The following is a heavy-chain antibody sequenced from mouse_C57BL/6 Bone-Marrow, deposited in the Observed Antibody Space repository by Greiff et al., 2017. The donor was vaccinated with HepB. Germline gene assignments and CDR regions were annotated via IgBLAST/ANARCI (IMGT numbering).Heavy chain of an antibody. CDR3: AINTVVATDY. D-gene: IGHD1-1*01. J-gene: IGHJ4*01. Sequence: ESGPGLVKPSQSLSLTCSVTGYSITSGYYWNWIRQFPGNKLEWMGYISYDGSNNYNPSLKNRISITRDTSKNQFFLKLNSVTTEDTDTYYCAINTVVATDYWGQGTSVTVSS. V-gene: IGHV3-6*01. CDR2: ISYDGSN. CDR1: GYSITSGYY.